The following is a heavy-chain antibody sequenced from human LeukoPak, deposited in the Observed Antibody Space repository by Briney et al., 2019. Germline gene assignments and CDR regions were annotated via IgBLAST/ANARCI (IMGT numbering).Heavy chain of an antibody. CDR3: AKVERGEGYSYGPVDY. D-gene: IGHD5-18*01. CDR2: IRYDGSNK. V-gene: IGHV3-30*02. Sequence: GGSLRLSCAASGFTFSDYYMSWIRQAPGKGLEWVAFIRYDGSNKYYADSVKGRFTISRDNSKNTLYLQMNSLRAEDTAVYYCAKVERGEGYSYGPVDYWGQGTLVTVSS. J-gene: IGHJ4*02. CDR1: GFTFSDYY.